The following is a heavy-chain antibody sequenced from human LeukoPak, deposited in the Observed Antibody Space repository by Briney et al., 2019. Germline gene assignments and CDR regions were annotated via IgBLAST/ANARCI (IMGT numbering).Heavy chain of an antibody. CDR1: GFILRSYG. CDR3: ARDSDTNSHYSSFDY. D-gene: IGHD2-8*01. Sequence: PGGSLRLSCAASGFILRSYGMHWVRQAPGKGLEWVAVMWYDGTKKYYADSVKGRFIISKDNSKNTVYLQMNSLRVEDTAVYYCARDSDTNSHYSSFDYWGQGTLVTVS. CDR2: MWYDGTKK. V-gene: IGHV3-33*01. J-gene: IGHJ4*02.